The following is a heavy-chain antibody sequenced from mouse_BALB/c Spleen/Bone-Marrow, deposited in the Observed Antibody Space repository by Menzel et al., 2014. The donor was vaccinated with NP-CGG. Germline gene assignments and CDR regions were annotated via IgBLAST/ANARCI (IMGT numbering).Heavy chain of an antibody. J-gene: IGHJ4*01. CDR3: ARYGYYDAMDY. CDR2: ISSGSSTI. D-gene: IGHD2-2*01. CDR1: GFTFSSFG. V-gene: IGHV5-17*02. Sequence: EVQLQESGGGLVQPGGSRKLSCAASGFTFSSFGMHWVRRAPEKGLEWVAYISSGSSTIYYADTVKGRFTISRDNPKNTLFLQMTSLRSEDTAMYYCARYGYYDAMDYWGQGTSVTVSS.